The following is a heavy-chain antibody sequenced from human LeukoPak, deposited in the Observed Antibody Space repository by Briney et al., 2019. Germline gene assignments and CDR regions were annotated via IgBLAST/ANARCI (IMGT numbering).Heavy chain of an antibody. J-gene: IGHJ6*02. Sequence: PGGSLRLSCAASGFSVSSNYISWVRQASGKGLEWVSTISGGGGSTFYADSVKGRFTISRDNSKNTLYLQMNSLRAEDTAVYYCAKRAYYYGSTGDYYYYYGMDVWGQGTTVAVSS. CDR1: GFSVSSNY. D-gene: IGHD3-22*01. CDR3: AKRAYYYGSTGDYYYYYGMDV. CDR2: ISGGGGST. V-gene: IGHV3-23*01.